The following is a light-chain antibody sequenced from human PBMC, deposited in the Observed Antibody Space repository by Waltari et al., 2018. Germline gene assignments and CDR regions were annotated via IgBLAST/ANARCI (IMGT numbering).Light chain of an antibody. J-gene: IGKJ1*01. Sequence: EIVLTQSPDTLSLSPGERGTLSCRASQSVGSSLTWYQQKPGQAPRLLIYDASRRAPGIPDSFSGSGSGTDFSLTISRLEPEDFAVYYCQNYVRCPATFGQGTKVEIK. V-gene: IGKV3-20*01. CDR3: QNYVRCPAT. CDR2: DAS. CDR1: QSVGSS.